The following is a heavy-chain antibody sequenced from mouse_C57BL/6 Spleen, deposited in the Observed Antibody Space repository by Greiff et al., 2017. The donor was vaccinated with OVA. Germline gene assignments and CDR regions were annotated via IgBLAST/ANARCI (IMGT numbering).Heavy chain of an antibody. CDR2: IDPSDSYT. D-gene: IGHD1-1*01. CDR1: GYTFTSYW. J-gene: IGHJ2*01. V-gene: IGHV1-50*01. Sequence: QLQQPGAELVKPGASVKLSCKASGYTFTSYWMQWVKQRPGQGLEWIGEIDPSDSYTNYNQKFKGKATLTVDTSSSTAYMQLSSLTSEDSAVYYCARTTVLDYWGQGTTLTVSS. CDR3: ARTTVLDY.